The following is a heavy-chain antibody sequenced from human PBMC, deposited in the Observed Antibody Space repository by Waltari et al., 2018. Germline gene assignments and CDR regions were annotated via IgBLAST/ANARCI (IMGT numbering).Heavy chain of an antibody. CDR3: ARKGGRGYTYGPFYFDS. J-gene: IGHJ4*02. Sequence: EVQLLEAGGDLVQPGGSLRLSCAAPGFPFSDYWLPWVRQAPGKGLVWVARINGDGYGITYSDSVQGRFTISRDNTKNTVYLQLNSLRADDTAVYYCARKGGRGYTYGPFYFDSWGRGTLVTVSS. D-gene: IGHD5-18*01. CDR2: INGDGYGI. V-gene: IGHV3-74*01. CDR1: GFPFSDYW.